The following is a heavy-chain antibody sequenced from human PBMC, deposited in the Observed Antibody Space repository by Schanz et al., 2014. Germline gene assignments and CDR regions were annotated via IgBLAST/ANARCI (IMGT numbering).Heavy chain of an antibody. CDR3: ARIGGSVLDY. CDR2: IGNGGVTI. Sequence: QVQLVDSGGGLVKPGGSLRLSCTASGFPFSDYFMAWIRQPPGRGLEWVSYIGNGGVTIYYADSVKGRFTISRDNSKISLYLQMNSLRAEDTAVYYCARIGGSVLDYWAQGTLXTVSS. D-gene: IGHD3-10*01. V-gene: IGHV3-11*01. J-gene: IGHJ4*02. CDR1: GFPFSDYF.